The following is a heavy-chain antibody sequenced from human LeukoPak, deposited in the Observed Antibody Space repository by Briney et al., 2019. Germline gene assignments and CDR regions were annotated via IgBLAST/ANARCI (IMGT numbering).Heavy chain of an antibody. CDR3: ARLYRVPAARGTEYYYYGMDV. CDR1: GFTFSSYW. Sequence: GGSLRLSCAASGFTFSSYWMSWVRQAPGKGLEWVANIKQDGSEKYYVDSVKGRFTISRDNAENSLYLQMNSLRAEDTAVYYCARLYRVPAARGTEYYYYGMDVWGQGTTVTVSS. V-gene: IGHV3-7*01. CDR2: IKQDGSEK. J-gene: IGHJ6*02. D-gene: IGHD2-2*01.